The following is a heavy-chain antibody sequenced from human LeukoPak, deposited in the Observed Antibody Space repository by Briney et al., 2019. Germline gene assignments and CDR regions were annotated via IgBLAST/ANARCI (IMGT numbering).Heavy chain of an antibody. V-gene: IGHV3-21*01. Sequence: GGSLRLSCAASGSTFSSYSMNWVRQAPGKGLEWVSSISSSSSYIYYADSVKGRFTISRDNAKNSLYLQMNSLRAEDTAVYYCARAGSRYYYDSSGYVDYWGQGTLVTVSS. CDR1: GSTFSSYS. CDR3: ARAGSRYYYDSSGYVDY. J-gene: IGHJ4*02. CDR2: ISSSSSYI. D-gene: IGHD3-22*01.